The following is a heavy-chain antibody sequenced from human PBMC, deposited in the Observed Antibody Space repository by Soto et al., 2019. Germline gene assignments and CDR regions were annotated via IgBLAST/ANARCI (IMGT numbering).Heavy chain of an antibody. D-gene: IGHD2-2*01. J-gene: IGHJ4*02. CDR1: GGSISSYY. CDR3: ATSGYCTSTSCYSFDY. CDR2: VSYSGSA. Sequence: SETLYLTCTVSGGSISSYYWSWIRQPPGKGLEWIGYVSYSGSANYNPSLKSRVTISIDMSKNQFSLKLSSVTAADTAIYYCATSGYCTSTSCYSFDYWGQGALVTVSS. V-gene: IGHV4-59*08.